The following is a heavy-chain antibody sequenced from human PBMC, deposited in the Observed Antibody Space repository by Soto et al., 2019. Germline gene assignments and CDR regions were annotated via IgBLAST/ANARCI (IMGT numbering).Heavy chain of an antibody. D-gene: IGHD6-19*01. V-gene: IGHV4-34*01. CDR2: INHSGST. J-gene: IGHJ3*02. CDR3: ARGVRVWARATYSSGWSTFDI. CDR1: GGTFIGYY. Sequence: SETLSLTCAVHGGTFIGYYCSWIRQPPGKGLEWIGEINHSGSTNSNPSLKSRVTISVDTSKNYFSLKLSSVTAADTAVYYCARGVRVWARATYSSGWSTFDIWGQGTMVT.